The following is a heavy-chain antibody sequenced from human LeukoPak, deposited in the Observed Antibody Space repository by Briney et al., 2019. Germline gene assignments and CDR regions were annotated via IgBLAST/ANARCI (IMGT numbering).Heavy chain of an antibody. J-gene: IGHJ4*02. CDR1: GFTFSRYA. Sequence: GRSLRLSCAASGFTFSRYALHWVRQAPGKGLEWVAVISSDASNKFYADSVKGRFTISRDNSKNTLYLQMNSLRTEDTAVYYCATEEIWFGDYWGQGTLVTVSS. CDR2: ISSDASNK. D-gene: IGHD3-10*01. V-gene: IGHV3-30*04. CDR3: ATEEIWFGDY.